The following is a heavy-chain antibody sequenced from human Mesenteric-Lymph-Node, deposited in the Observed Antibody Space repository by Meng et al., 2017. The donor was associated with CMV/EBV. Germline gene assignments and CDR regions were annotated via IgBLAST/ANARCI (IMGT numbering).Heavy chain of an antibody. CDR1: GEWFGGYD. V-gene: IGHV4-34*01. CDR2: INHSRST. CDR3: ARTAYSSSPSTYFDY. Sequence: VYGEWFGGYDWSRTRQTPGKGLEWSGEINHSRSTNSNPSLKGRVTISVDTSKNQFSLKLSSVTAADTAVYYCARTAYSSSPSTYFDYWGQGTLVTVSS. D-gene: IGHD6-13*01. J-gene: IGHJ4*02.